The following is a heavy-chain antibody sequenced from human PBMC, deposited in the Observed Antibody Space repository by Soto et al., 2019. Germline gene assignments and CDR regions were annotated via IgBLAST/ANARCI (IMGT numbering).Heavy chain of an antibody. J-gene: IGHJ6*03. D-gene: IGHD3-22*01. Sequence: GESLKISCKGSGYSFISYWIGWVRPMPGKGLEWMGIIYPGDSNPRYSPSFQGQVTISADKSISTAYLQWSSLKASDTAMYYCARYDTMIQANWYMDVWGKGTTVTVSS. CDR2: IYPGDSNP. CDR1: GYSFISYW. V-gene: IGHV5-51*01. CDR3: ARYDTMIQANWYMDV.